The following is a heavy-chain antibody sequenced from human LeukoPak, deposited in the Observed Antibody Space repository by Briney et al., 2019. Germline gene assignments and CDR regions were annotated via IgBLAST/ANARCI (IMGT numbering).Heavy chain of an antibody. V-gene: IGHV1-24*01. CDR1: GYTLTELS. Sequence: ASVKVSCKVSGYTLTELSMHWVRQAPGKGLEWMGGFDPEDGETIYAQKFQGRVTMTEDTSTDTAYMELSSLRSEDTAVYYCAIIPTYDFWSGYPTRGAFDIWAKGQWPPSLQ. CDR3: AIIPTYDFWSGYPTRGAFDI. J-gene: IGHJ3*02. D-gene: IGHD3-3*01. CDR2: FDPEDGET.